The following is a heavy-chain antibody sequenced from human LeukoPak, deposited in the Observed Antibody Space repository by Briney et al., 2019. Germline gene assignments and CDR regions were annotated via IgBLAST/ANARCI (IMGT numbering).Heavy chain of an antibody. Sequence: GGSLRLSCVASGFNFSDDYMGWIRQAPGKGLEWISHISSSGSAIYYADSVKGRFTISRDNAKNSLYLHMSSLRAEDTAIYYCARDREYGDCAFDIWGQGTMVTVSS. CDR3: ARDREYGDCAFDI. V-gene: IGHV3-11*01. D-gene: IGHD4-17*01. CDR2: ISSSGSAI. J-gene: IGHJ3*02. CDR1: GFNFSDDY.